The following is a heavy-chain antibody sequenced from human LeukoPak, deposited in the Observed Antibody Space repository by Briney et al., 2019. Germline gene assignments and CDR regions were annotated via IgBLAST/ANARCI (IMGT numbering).Heavy chain of an antibody. CDR2: ISRGGTTT. Sequence: GGSLRLSCAASAFTFSIFEMDWVRQAPGKGLEWISYISRGGTTTHYADSVRGRFTISRDDATNSLYLQMNSLRAEDTAVYYCAKEVTPESSGFDAFDIWGQGTMVTISS. CDR1: AFTFSIFE. J-gene: IGHJ3*02. CDR3: AKEVTPESSGFDAFDI. D-gene: IGHD3-22*01. V-gene: IGHV3-48*03.